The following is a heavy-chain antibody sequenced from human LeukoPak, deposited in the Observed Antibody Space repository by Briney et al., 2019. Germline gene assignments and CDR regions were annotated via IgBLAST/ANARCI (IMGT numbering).Heavy chain of an antibody. V-gene: IGHV4-4*07. CDR3: ARGYPTYNWFDP. D-gene: IGHD5-18*01. J-gene: IGHJ5*02. Sequence: SETLSLTCTVSGGSISSYYWSWIRQPAGKGLEWIGRTYTSGSTNYNPSLKSRVTMSVDTSKNQFSLKLSSVTAADTAVYYCARGYPTYNWFDPWGQGTLVTVSS. CDR2: TYTSGST. CDR1: GGSISSYY.